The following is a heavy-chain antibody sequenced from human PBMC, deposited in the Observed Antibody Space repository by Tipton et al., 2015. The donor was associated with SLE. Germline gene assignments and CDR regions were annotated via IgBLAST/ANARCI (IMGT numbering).Heavy chain of an antibody. J-gene: IGHJ6*02. CDR3: ARVLGSFYGMDV. Sequence: SLRLSCAASGFTFTTYDMHWVRQAPGKGLEWVAVISYDGSNKYYADSVKGRFTISRDNSKNTLYLQANSLRAEDTAVYYCARVLGSFYGMDVWGQGTTVTVSS. V-gene: IGHV3-30*04. CDR1: GFTFTTYD. CDR2: ISYDGSNK.